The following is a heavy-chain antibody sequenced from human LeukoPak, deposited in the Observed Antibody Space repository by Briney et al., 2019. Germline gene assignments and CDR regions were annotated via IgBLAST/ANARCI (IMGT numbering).Heavy chain of an antibody. Sequence: GGSLRLSCAASGFTFSSYAMHWVRQAPGKGLEWVAVISYDGSNKYYADSVKGRFTISRDNAKNLLYLQMNSLGVEDTAVYYCVRDFVYSTGWGQGTLVTVSS. J-gene: IGHJ4*02. CDR1: GFTFSSYA. D-gene: IGHD2-8*02. CDR3: VRDFVYSTG. CDR2: ISYDGSNK. V-gene: IGHV3-30-3*01.